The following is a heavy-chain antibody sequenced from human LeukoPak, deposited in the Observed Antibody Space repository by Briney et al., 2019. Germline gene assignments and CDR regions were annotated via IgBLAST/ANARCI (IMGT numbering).Heavy chain of an antibody. CDR2: ISCDESNK. CDR3: AKDLRYCSGSRCYWPDGVFDY. Sequence: GGSLRLSSTASGFALSTYSIHWVRQPPGKGLEWVAIISCDESNKSSADSVKGRFTISRDNSKNTLYLQMNSLSAADTAMYYCAKDLRYCSGSRCYWPDGVFDYWGQGTLVTVSS. J-gene: IGHJ4*02. CDR1: GFALSTYS. D-gene: IGHD2-15*01. V-gene: IGHV3-30*18.